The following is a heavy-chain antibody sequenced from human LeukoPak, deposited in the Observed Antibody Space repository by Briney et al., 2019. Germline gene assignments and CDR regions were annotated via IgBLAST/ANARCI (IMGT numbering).Heavy chain of an antibody. V-gene: IGHV1-8*01. CDR2: MNPNSGNT. CDR3: ARAWYSSSWFIRGGYYFDY. D-gene: IGHD6-13*01. Sequence: ASVKVSCKASGYTFTSYDINWVRQATGQGLEWMGWMNPNSGNTGYAQKFQGRVTMTRNTSISTAYMELSSLRSEDTAVYYCARAWYSSSWFIRGGYYFDYWGQGTLVTVSS. J-gene: IGHJ4*02. CDR1: GYTFTSYD.